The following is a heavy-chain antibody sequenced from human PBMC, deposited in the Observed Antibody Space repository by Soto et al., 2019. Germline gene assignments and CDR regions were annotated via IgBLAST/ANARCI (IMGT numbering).Heavy chain of an antibody. J-gene: IGHJ6*02. V-gene: IGHV3-30-3*01. D-gene: IGHD2-21*01. CDR2: ISYDGSNK. CDR3: ARDRIPKGRIGYYYGMDV. CDR1: GFTFSSYA. Sequence: GGSLRLSCAASGFTFSSYAMHWVRQAPGKGLEWVAVISYDGSNKYYADSVKGRFTISRDNSKNTLYLQMNSLRAEDTAVYYCARDRIPKGRIGYYYGMDVWGQGTTVTVSS.